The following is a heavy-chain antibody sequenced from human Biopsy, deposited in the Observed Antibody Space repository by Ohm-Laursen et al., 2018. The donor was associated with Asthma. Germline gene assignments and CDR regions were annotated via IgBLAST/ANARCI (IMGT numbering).Heavy chain of an antibody. J-gene: IGHJ4*02. CDR1: GFAVSRDH. Sequence: SLRLSCAASGFAVSRDHMFWVRQAPGKGLEWVSVIYSGGTSHTADSVRGGFTISRDYSKNTLYLQMHSLRAEDTAVYYCARRDSSNWSHYYFDYWGQGTLVTVSS. V-gene: IGHV3-53*01. CDR2: IYSGGTS. CDR3: ARRDSSNWSHYYFDY. D-gene: IGHD3-22*01.